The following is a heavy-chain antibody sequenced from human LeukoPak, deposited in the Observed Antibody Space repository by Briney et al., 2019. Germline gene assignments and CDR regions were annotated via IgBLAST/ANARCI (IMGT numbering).Heavy chain of an antibody. CDR2: IIPILGIA. CDR3: ARARYDSSGPNFDY. Sequence: ASVKVSCKASGGTFSSYAISWVRQAPGQGLEWMGRIIPILGIANYAQKFQGRVTITADKSTSTAYMELSSLRSEDTAVYYCARARYDSSGPNFDYWGQGTLITVSS. J-gene: IGHJ4*02. CDR1: GGTFSSYA. V-gene: IGHV1-69*04. D-gene: IGHD3-22*01.